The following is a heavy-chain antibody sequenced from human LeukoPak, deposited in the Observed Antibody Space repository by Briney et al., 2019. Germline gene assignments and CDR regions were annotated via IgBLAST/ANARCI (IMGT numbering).Heavy chain of an antibody. CDR1: GFSLSTTGVG. CDR2: IYWDDDK. D-gene: IGHD3-9*01. CDR3: AHGVLRYFHFDY. Sequence: GSGPTLVKPTQTLTLTCTFSGFSLSTTGVGVGWLRQPPGKALEWLALIYWDDDKRYSPSLKSRLTITKDTSKNQAVLTMTNMDPVDTAIYYCAHGVLRYFHFDYWGQGTLVTVSS. J-gene: IGHJ4*02. V-gene: IGHV2-5*02.